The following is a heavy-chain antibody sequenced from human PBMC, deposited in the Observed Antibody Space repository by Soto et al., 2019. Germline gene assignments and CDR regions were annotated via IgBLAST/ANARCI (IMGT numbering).Heavy chain of an antibody. CDR2: TYYRSKWYN. D-gene: IGHD6-13*01. CDR3: ARATIAAAGTNYYYRMDV. CDR1: GDSVSSNSAA. Sequence: PSQTLSLTCAISGDSVSSNSAAWNWIRQSPSRGLEWLGRTYYRSKWYNDYAVSVKSRITINPDTSKNQFSLQLNSVTPKDTAVYYCARATIAAAGTNYYYRMDVWGQGTTVTVSS. V-gene: IGHV6-1*01. J-gene: IGHJ6*02.